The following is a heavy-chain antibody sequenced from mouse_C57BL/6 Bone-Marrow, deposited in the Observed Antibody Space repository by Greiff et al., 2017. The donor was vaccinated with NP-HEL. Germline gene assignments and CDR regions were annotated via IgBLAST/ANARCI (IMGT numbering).Heavy chain of an antibody. CDR2: IDPSDSET. CDR3: ARSPFITTVVAAYYYAMDD. V-gene: IGHV1-52*01. CDR1: GYTFTSYW. Sequence: VQLQQSGAELVRPGSSVKLSCKASGYTFTSYWMHWVKQRPIQGLEWIGNIDPSDSETHYNQKFKDKATLTVDKSSSTAYMQLSSLTSEDSAVYYCARSPFITTVVAAYYYAMDDWGQGTSVTVSS. J-gene: IGHJ4*01. D-gene: IGHD1-1*01.